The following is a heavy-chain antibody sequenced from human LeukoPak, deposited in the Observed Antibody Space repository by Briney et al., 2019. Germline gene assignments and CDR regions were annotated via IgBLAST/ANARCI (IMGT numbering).Heavy chain of an antibody. CDR1: GGSFSGYY. CDR3: ARGRRNPTYYYYYMDV. CDR2: INHSGST. V-gene: IGHV4-34*09. J-gene: IGHJ6*03. Sequence: SETLSLTCAVYGGSFSGYYWSWIRQPPGKGLEWIGEINHSGSTNYNPSLKSRVTISVDTSKNQFSLKLSSVTAADTAVYYCARGRRNPTYYYYYMDVWGKGTTVTVSS.